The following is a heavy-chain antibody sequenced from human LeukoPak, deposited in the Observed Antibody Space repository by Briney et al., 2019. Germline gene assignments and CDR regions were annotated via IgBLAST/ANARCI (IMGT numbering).Heavy chain of an antibody. J-gene: IGHJ6*02. CDR2: ITSSGSSM. D-gene: IGHD4-17*01. V-gene: IGHV3-21*01. CDR3: ARDGAFTYGDYSPNYYYYGMDV. CDR1: GFTFSGYS. Sequence: GGSLRLSCAGSGFTFSGYSLNWVRQAPGKGLEWVSSITSSGSSMYYADSVKGRFTISRDNAKNSLYLQMNSLRAEDTAVYYCARDGAFTYGDYSPNYYYYGMDVWGQGTTVTVSS.